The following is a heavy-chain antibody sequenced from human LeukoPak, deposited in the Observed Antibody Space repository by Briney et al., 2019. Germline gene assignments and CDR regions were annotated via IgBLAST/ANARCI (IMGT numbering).Heavy chain of an antibody. CDR2: FDPEDGET. D-gene: IGHD3-16*01. CDR3: ATSGTYGGPYDYVWGSSSDAFDI. CDR1: GYTLTELC. V-gene: IGHV1-24*01. Sequence: GASVKVSCKVSGYTLTELCMHWVLQAPGKGLEWMGGFDPEDGETIYAQKFQGRVTMTEDTSTDTAYMELSSLRSEDTAVYYCATSGTYGGPYDYVWGSSSDAFDIWGQGTMVTVSS. J-gene: IGHJ3*02.